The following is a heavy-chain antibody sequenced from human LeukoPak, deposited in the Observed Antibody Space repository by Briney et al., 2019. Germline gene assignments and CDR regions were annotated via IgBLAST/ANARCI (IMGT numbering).Heavy chain of an antibody. CDR2: MSSSGSTI. V-gene: IGHV3-48*03. CDR1: GFTFSTYE. Sequence: GGSLRLSCAASGFTFSTYEMNWVRQAPGKGLEWVSYMSSSGSTIHYADSVRGRFTISRDNDKNSLYLQMNSLRAEDTAVYYCARGLGYCSSASCYNVGSIDYWGQGTLVTVSS. J-gene: IGHJ4*02. D-gene: IGHD2-2*02. CDR3: ARGLGYCSSASCYNVGSIDY.